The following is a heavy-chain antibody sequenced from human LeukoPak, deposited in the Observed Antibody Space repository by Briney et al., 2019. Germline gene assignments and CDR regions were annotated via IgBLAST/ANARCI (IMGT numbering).Heavy chain of an antibody. J-gene: IGHJ3*02. CDR2: INPSGGST. CDR3: ARVKYVFLGNSCSSGCPDAFDI. Sequence: ASVKVSCKASGYTFTSYYMHWVRQAPGQGLEWMGIINPSGGSTSYAQKFQGRVTMTRDTSTSTVYMELSSLRSEDTAVYYCARVKYVFLGNSCSSGCPDAFDIWGQGTMVTVSS. CDR1: GYTFTSYY. V-gene: IGHV1-46*01. D-gene: IGHD6-19*01.